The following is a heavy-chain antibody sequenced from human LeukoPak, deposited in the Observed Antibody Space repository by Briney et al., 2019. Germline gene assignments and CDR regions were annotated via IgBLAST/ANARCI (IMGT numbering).Heavy chain of an antibody. J-gene: IGHJ4*02. Sequence: GGSLRLSCAASGFTFSSYAMSWVRQAPGKGLEWVSAISGSGGSTYYADSVKGRFTISRDNSKNTLYLQMNGLRAEDTAVYYCAKDGTVLLWFGELSVSDYWGQGTLVTVSS. CDR3: AKDGTVLLWFGELSVSDY. V-gene: IGHV3-23*01. CDR1: GFTFSSYA. CDR2: ISGSGGST. D-gene: IGHD3-10*01.